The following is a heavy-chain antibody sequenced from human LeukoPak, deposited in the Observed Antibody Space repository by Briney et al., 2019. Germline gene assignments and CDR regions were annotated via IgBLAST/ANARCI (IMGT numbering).Heavy chain of an antibody. D-gene: IGHD3-10*01. Sequence: GESLKISCKGSGYSFTNYWLGWVRQMPGKGLEWMGIFYPGDSNTRYNPSFQGQVTFSADKSVNTAYLQWSSLKASDTAIYYCARRITMVRGAHYGMDVWGQGTTVTVSS. CDR3: ARRITMVRGAHYGMDV. J-gene: IGHJ6*02. V-gene: IGHV5-51*01. CDR2: FYPGDSNT. CDR1: GYSFTNYW.